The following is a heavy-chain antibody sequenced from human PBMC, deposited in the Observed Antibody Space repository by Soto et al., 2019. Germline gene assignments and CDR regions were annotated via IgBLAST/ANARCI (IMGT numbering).Heavy chain of an antibody. Sequence: QVQLVESGGGVVQPGRSQRLSCAASGFTFSGYGMHWVRQAPGKGLEWVAVISFDGSNKYYADSVKGRFTISRDNSKNTLYLQMNSLRAEDTAVYYCAKVRPSASSGYYFDYWGQGPLVTVSS. CDR1: GFTFSGYG. D-gene: IGHD3-22*01. J-gene: IGHJ4*02. V-gene: IGHV3-30*18. CDR2: ISFDGSNK. CDR3: AKVRPSASSGYYFDY.